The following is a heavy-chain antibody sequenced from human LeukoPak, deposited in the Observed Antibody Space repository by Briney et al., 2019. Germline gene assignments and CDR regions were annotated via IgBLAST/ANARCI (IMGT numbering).Heavy chain of an antibody. D-gene: IGHD3-10*01. CDR3: ARDFFGGSGSYYLYYYYGMDV. Sequence: GASVKVSCKASGYTFTSYYMHWVRQAPGQGLEWMGIINPSGGSTSYAQKFQGRVTMTRDTSTSTVYMELSSLRSEDTAVYYCARDFFGGSGSYYLYYYYGMDVWGQGTTVTVSS. CDR1: GYTFTSYY. CDR2: INPSGGST. V-gene: IGHV1-46*01. J-gene: IGHJ6*02.